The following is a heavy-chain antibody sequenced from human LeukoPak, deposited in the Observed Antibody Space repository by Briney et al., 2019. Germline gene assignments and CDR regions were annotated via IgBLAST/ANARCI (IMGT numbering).Heavy chain of an antibody. J-gene: IGHJ4*02. V-gene: IGHV4-61*01. CDR1: GGSVSSGNYY. Sequence: PSETLSLTCTVSGGSVSSGNYYWSWIRQPPGKGLEWIGYIYYSGSTNYNPSLKSRVTISVDTSKNQFSLKLSSVTAADTAVYYCAGSGSYYISDYWGQGTLVTVSS. CDR3: AGSGSYYISDY. D-gene: IGHD1-26*01. CDR2: IYYSGST.